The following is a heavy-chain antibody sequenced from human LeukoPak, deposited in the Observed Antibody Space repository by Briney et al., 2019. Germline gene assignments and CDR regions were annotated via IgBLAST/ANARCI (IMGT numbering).Heavy chain of an antibody. Sequence: SETLSLTCTVSGGSISSYYWSWIRQPPGKGLEWIGYIYYSGSTNYNPSLKSRVTISVDTSKNQLSLKLSSVTAADTAVYYCASITGTKESDAFDIWGQGTMVTVSS. D-gene: IGHD1-20*01. J-gene: IGHJ3*02. V-gene: IGHV4-59*01. CDR3: ASITGTKESDAFDI. CDR1: GGSISSYY. CDR2: IYYSGST.